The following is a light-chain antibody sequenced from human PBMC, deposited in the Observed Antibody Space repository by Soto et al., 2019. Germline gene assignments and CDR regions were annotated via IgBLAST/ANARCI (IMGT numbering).Light chain of an antibody. CDR2: GAS. Sequence: EIVLTQSPGTLSWSPGERATLSCRASQSVSSSYLAWYQHKPGQAPRLLIYGASSRATGIPDRFSGSGSGTDFTLTISRLEPEDFAVYYGQQYGSSPHTFGQGTKLEIK. CDR1: QSVSSSY. CDR3: QQYGSSPHT. J-gene: IGKJ2*01. V-gene: IGKV3-20*01.